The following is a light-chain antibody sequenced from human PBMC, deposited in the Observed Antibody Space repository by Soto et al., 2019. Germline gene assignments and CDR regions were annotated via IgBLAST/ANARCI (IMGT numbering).Light chain of an antibody. CDR3: QSYDNSLSASV. CDR2: GNT. J-gene: IGLJ3*02. CDR1: SSNIGAGYD. Sequence: QSVVTQPPSVSGAPGQRVTISCTGSSSNIGAGYDVRWYQQLPGTAPKLLLYGNTNRPSGVPDRFSGSKSGSSASLAISGLQAEDEADYYCQSYDNSLSASVFGGGTKVTVL. V-gene: IGLV1-40*01.